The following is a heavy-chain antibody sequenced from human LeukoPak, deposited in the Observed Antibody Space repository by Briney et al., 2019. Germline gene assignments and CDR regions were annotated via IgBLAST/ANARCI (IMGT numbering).Heavy chain of an antibody. CDR2: IYYSGST. Sequence: SETLSLTCTVSGGSISSGGYYWSWIRQHPGKGLEWIGYIYYSGSTYYNPSLKSRVTISVDTSKNQFSLKLSSVTAADTAAYYCARAGPQYYDFWSGYSDYYYYGMDVWGQGTTVTVSS. D-gene: IGHD3-3*01. V-gene: IGHV4-31*03. CDR3: ARAGPQYYDFWSGYSDYYYYGMDV. CDR1: GGSISSGGYY. J-gene: IGHJ6*02.